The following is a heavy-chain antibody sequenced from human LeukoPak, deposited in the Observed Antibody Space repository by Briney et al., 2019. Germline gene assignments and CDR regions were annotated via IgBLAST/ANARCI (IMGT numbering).Heavy chain of an antibody. CDR2: ITHSGST. Sequence: PSETLSLTCAVSGGSISRSNWWSWVRQPPGKGLEWIGEITHSGSTNYNPSLKSRVTISVDTSKNQFSLKLTSVTAADTAVYYCARAYSRFYYYYMDVWGKGTTVTVSS. CDR3: ARAYSRFYYYYMDV. J-gene: IGHJ6*03. D-gene: IGHD6-13*01. V-gene: IGHV4-4*02. CDR1: GGSISRSNW.